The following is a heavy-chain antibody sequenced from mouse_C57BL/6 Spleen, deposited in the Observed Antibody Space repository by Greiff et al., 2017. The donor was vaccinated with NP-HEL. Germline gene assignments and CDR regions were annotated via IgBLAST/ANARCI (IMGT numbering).Heavy chain of an antibody. CDR1: GFSLTSYG. J-gene: IGHJ4*01. D-gene: IGHD1-1*01. CDR3: ARRYTTVGPISAMDY. V-gene: IGHV2-2*01. Sequence: VQRVESGPGLVQPSQSLSITCTVSGFSLTSYGVHWVRQSPGKGLEWLGVIWSGGSTDYNAAFISRLSISKDNSKSQVFFKMNSLQADDTAIYYCARRYTTVGPISAMDYWGQGTSVTVSS. CDR2: IWSGGST.